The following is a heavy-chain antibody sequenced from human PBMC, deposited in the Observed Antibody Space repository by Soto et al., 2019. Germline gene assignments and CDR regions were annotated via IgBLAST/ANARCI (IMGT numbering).Heavy chain of an antibody. CDR2: ISAYNGNT. V-gene: IGHV1-18*01. CDR3: ARYPPHRDWFDP. CDR1: GDGFASYC. J-gene: IGHJ5*02. Sequence: GASVKATCEASGDGFASYCRCWVRHAPGQGLEWMGWISAYNGNTNYAQKLQGRVTMTTDTSTSTAYMELRSLRSDDTAVYYCARYPPHRDWFDPWGQGTLVTVSS.